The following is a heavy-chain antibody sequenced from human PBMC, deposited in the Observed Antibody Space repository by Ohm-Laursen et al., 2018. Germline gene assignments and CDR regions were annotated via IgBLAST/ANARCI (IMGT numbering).Heavy chain of an antibody. V-gene: IGHV3-7*01. Sequence: SLRLSCAASGFSFSADWVYWVRQAPGKGLEWVANIKQDGSEKYYVDSVKGRFTISRDNAKNSLYLQMNSLRADDTAVYYCARGAYTSWGQGTLVTVSS. CDR3: ARGAYTS. J-gene: IGHJ5*02. CDR1: GFSFSADW. CDR2: IKQDGSEK. D-gene: IGHD3-16*01.